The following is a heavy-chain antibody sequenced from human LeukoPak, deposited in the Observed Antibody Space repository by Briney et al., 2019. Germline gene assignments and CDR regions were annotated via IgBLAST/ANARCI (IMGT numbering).Heavy chain of an antibody. D-gene: IGHD3-10*01. J-gene: IGHJ4*02. CDR2: IWYDGSKK. V-gene: IGHV3-33*01. CDR1: GFTFDNHG. CDR3: ARDIAGSYYNGVDY. Sequence: GGSLRLSCAASGFTFDNHGMHWVRQAPGKGLEWVAVIWYDGSKKYYGNSVKGRFTISRDNSKNTLYLQMNSLRAEDTAVYYCARDIAGSYYNGVDYWGRGTLVTVSS.